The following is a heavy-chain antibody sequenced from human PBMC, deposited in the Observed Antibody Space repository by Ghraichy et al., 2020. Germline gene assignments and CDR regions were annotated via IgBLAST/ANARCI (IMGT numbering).Heavy chain of an antibody. Sequence: GGSLRLSCAASGFTFSSNSMTWVRQAPGKGLEWVSYISGSSSTIYYADSVKGRFTVSRDNGKKSLYLQMNSLRDEDTAVYYCARAYGVVVRDFDDWGQGTLVTVSS. CDR3: ARAYGVVVRDFDD. CDR1: GFTFSSNS. D-gene: IGHD3-22*01. V-gene: IGHV3-48*02. J-gene: IGHJ4*02. CDR2: ISGSSSTI.